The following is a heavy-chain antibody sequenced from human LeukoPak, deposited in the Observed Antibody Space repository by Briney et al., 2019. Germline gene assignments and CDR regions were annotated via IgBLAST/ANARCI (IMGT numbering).Heavy chain of an antibody. CDR3: AKSRTVWSGYYCDY. J-gene: IGHJ4*02. CDR2: IKQDGSEK. D-gene: IGHD3-3*01. V-gene: IGHV3-7*01. Sequence: GGSLRLSCGVSGFTFSDYWMNWVRQAPGKGLEWVASIKQDGSEKSYVDSVKGRFTISRDNAKNSLYLQMSSLRAEDTAVYYCAKSRTVWSGYYCDYWGQGTLVTVSS. CDR1: GFTFSDYW.